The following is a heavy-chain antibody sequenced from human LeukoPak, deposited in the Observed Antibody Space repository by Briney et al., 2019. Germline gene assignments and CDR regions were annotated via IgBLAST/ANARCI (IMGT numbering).Heavy chain of an antibody. CDR3: ARQSGYYSVDAFDI. J-gene: IGHJ3*02. D-gene: IGHD3-22*01. V-gene: IGHV4-39*01. CDR2: IYYSGST. CDR1: GGSISSSSYY. Sequence: SETLSLTCTVSGGSISSSSYYWGWIRQPPEKGLEWIGSIYYSGSTYYNPSLKSRVTVSVDTSKNQFSLKLSSVTAADTAVYYCARQSGYYSVDAFDIWGQGTMVTVSS.